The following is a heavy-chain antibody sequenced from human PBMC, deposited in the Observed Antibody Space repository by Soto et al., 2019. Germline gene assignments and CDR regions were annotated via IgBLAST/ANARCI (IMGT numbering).Heavy chain of an antibody. CDR2: INPSGGST. CDR3: ARNLTGTTRPLGYYYGMDV. CDR1: GYTFTSYY. V-gene: IGHV1-46*01. Sequence: QVQLVQSGAEVKKPGASVKVSCKASGYTFTSYYMHWVRQAPGQGLEWMGIINPSGGSTSYAQKFQGRVTMTRDTSTGTVYMELRSLRSEDAAVYYCARNLTGTTRPLGYYYGMDVWGQGTTVTVSS. J-gene: IGHJ6*02. D-gene: IGHD1-7*01.